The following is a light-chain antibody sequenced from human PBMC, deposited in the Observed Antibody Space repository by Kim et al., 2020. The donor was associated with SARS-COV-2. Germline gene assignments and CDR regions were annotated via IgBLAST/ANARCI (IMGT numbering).Light chain of an antibody. J-gene: IGLJ3*02. CDR1: TTNIVKFF. Sequence: GQKSNISCSGNTTNIVKFFVSWYQQFPGTTPKLLIYDNDKRPSGILDRFSGSKSGTSATLGITGRQTGDEAAYFCATWDSSLSAHVFGGGTQLTVL. CDR3: ATWDSSLSAHV. CDR2: DND. V-gene: IGLV1-51*01.